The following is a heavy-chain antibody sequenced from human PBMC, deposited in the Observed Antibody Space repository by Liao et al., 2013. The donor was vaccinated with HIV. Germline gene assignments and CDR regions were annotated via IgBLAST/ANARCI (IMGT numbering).Heavy chain of an antibody. D-gene: IGHD4-17*01. CDR2: IYTSGSS. CDR1: GGSISSYY. CDR3: ARAPYGDRFDY. Sequence: QVQLQESGPGLVKPSETLSLTCTVSGGSISSYYWSWIRQPAGKGLEWIGRIYTSGSSNYNPSFKSRVAMSIDTSKSQFSLILNSVTAADTAVYYCARAPYGDRFDYWGQGTLVTVSS. V-gene: IGHV4-4*07. J-gene: IGHJ4*02.